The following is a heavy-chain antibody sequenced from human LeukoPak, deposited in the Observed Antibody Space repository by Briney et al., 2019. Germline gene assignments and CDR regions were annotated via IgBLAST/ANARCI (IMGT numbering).Heavy chain of an antibody. CDR2: ISSSSSYI. CDR1: GFTFSSYS. CDR3: ARDHRHYCSGGSCYSGGFDP. Sequence: GGSLRLSCAASGFTFSSYSMNWVRQAPGKGLERVSSISSSSSYIYYADSVKGRFTISRDNAKNSLYLQMNSLRAEDTAVYYCARDHRHYCSGGSCYSGGFDPWGQGTLVTVSS. J-gene: IGHJ5*02. D-gene: IGHD2-15*01. V-gene: IGHV3-21*01.